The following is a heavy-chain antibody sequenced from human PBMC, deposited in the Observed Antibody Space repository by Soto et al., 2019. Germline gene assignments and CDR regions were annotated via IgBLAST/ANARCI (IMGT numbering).Heavy chain of an antibody. Sequence: QVQLVQSGAEVKKPGASVKVSCKASGYTFTNYDINWVRQATGQGLEWMGWMNPNSGNTGYAQKFQGRVTMTRNTSISTAYMELSSLRSEDTAVYYCARAMATYYYDSSGYSRGAFDIWGQGTMVTVSS. CDR3: ARAMATYYYDSSGYSRGAFDI. J-gene: IGHJ3*02. D-gene: IGHD3-22*01. V-gene: IGHV1-8*01. CDR2: MNPNSGNT. CDR1: GYTFTNYD.